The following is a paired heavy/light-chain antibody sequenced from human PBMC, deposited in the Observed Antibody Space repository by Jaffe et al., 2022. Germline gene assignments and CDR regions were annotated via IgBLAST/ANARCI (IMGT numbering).Light chain of an antibody. CDR3: LRYNKWPPCT. V-gene: IGKV3-15*01. CDR1: QSVSSN. J-gene: IGKJ2*02. CDR2: GAS. Sequence: EIVMTQSPATLSVSPGERATLSCRASQSVSSNLAWYQQKPGQAPRLLIYGASTRATGIPARFGGSGSGTDFTLTISSLQSEDFAVYYCLRYNKWPPCTFGQGTKLEIK.
Heavy chain of an antibody. V-gene: IGHV5-51*01. CDR2: IYPGDSDT. D-gene: IGHD2-15*01. CDR1: GYSFTRYW. Sequence: EVQLVQSGTEVKKPGESLKISCKGSGYSFTRYWIGWVRQMPGKGLEWMGMIYPGDSDTRYSPSFQGLVTISADKSITTAYLQWSSLKASDTAMYYCARQGGVGYCSGGSCQYMDVWGKGTTVTVSS. CDR3: ARQGGVGYCSGGSCQYMDV. J-gene: IGHJ6*03.